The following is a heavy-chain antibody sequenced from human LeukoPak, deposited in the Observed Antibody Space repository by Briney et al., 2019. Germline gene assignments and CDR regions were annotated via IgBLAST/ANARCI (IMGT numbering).Heavy chain of an antibody. Sequence: GASVKVSCKASGYTFTSYDINWVRQATGQGREWMGWMNPNSGNTGYAQKFQGRVTITRNTSISTAYMELSSLRSEDTAAYYCARGHDFWSGYSYYYYYYMDVWGKGTTVTVFS. CDR1: GYTFTSYD. CDR3: ARGHDFWSGYSYYYYYYMDV. V-gene: IGHV1-8*03. J-gene: IGHJ6*03. D-gene: IGHD3-3*01. CDR2: MNPNSGNT.